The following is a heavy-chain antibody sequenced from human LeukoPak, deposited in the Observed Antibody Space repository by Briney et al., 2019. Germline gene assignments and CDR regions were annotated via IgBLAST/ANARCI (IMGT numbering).Heavy chain of an antibody. CDR2: IYHSGST. D-gene: IGHD3-9*01. J-gene: IGHJ3*02. CDR1: GGSISSGGYY. V-gene: IGHV4-61*08. CDR3: ARGEYYDIPTPAFDI. Sequence: SETLSLTCTVSGGSISSGGYYWSWIRQPPGKGLEWIGYIYHSGSTNYNPSLKSRVTISVDTSKNQFSLKLSSVTAADTAVYYCARGEYYDIPTPAFDIWGQGTMVTVSS.